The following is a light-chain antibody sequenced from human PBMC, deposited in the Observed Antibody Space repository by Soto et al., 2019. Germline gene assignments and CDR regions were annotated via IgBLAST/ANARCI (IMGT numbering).Light chain of an antibody. Sequence: QSALTQPASVSGPPGQSITISCTGTSNDVGGYNYVSWYQQHPGKVPKLMIYEVSNRPSGVSNRFSGSKSGNTASLTISGLQAEDEADYYCSSYSSSRTLVFGGGTKVTVL. V-gene: IGLV2-14*01. CDR3: SSYSSSRTLV. J-gene: IGLJ2*01. CDR2: EVS. CDR1: SNDVGGYNY.